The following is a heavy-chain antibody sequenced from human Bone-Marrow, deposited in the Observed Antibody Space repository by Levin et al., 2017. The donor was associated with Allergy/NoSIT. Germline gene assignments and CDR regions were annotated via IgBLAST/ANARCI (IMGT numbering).Heavy chain of an antibody. CDR3: ASQSSGWYWDYCDY. Sequence: TSETLSLTCTVSGGSISSSSYYWGWIRQPPGKGLEWIGRIYYSGSTYYNPSLKSRVTISVDTSKNQFSLKLSSVTAADTAVYYCASQSSGWYWDYCDYWGQGTLVTVSS. V-gene: IGHV4-39*01. CDR2: IYYSGST. CDR1: GGSISSSSYY. D-gene: IGHD6-19*01. J-gene: IGHJ4*02.